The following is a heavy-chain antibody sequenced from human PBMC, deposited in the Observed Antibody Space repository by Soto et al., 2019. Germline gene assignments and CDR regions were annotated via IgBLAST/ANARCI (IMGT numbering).Heavy chain of an antibody. Sequence: PGGSLRLSCEVSGFTFNNYGINWVRQAPGKGLEWVSSVSKSDYTYYSDSVKGRFTISRDNAKNSVSLQMNTLRAEDTAVYYCAREDSIIIPAVSDFWGQGTLVTVSS. CDR3: AREDSIIIPAVSDF. J-gene: IGHJ4*02. D-gene: IGHD2-2*01. V-gene: IGHV3-21*01. CDR2: VSKSDYT. CDR1: GFTFNNYG.